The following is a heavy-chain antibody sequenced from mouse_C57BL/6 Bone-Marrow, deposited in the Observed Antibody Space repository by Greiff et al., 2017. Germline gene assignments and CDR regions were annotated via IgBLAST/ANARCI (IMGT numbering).Heavy chain of an antibody. CDR2: IDPENGDT. CDR1: GFNIKDDY. CDR3: TPYEYEGPWFAY. J-gene: IGHJ3*01. D-gene: IGHD2-4*01. Sequence: VQLQQSGAELVRPGASVKLSCTASGFNIKDDYMHWVKQRPEQGLEWIGWIDPENGDTEYASKFQGKATITADTSSNTAYLQLSSLPSEDTAVYYCTPYEYEGPWFAYWGQGTLVTVSA. V-gene: IGHV14-4*01.